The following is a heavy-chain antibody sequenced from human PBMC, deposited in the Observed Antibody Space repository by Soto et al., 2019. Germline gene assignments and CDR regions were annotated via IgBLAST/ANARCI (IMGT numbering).Heavy chain of an antibody. CDR2: IYHSGST. J-gene: IGHJ4*01. Sequence: SETLSLTCAVSGGSISSGGYSWSWIRQPPGKGLEWIGYIYHSGSTYYNPSLKSRVTISVDRSKNQFSLKLSSVTAADTAVYYCARVVWFGELLSGPFDYWGHGTLVTVSS. D-gene: IGHD3-10*01. V-gene: IGHV4-30-2*01. CDR1: GGSISSGGYS. CDR3: ARVVWFGELLSGPFDY.